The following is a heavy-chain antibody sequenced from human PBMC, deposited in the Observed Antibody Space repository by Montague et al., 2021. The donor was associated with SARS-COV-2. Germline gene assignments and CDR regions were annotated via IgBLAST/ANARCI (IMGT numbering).Heavy chain of an antibody. J-gene: IGHJ6*02. V-gene: IGHV4-39*01. Sequence: SETLSLTCTVSGGSISSTAYYWGWIRQPPGKGLEWIGSIYYTVNTYYNPSLKNRVTISVDASKNQFSLTLSSVGAADTAVYYCARQARLVRGSAPPGVWGQGTTVTVSS. CDR3: ARQARLVRGSAPPGV. CDR1: GGSISSTAYY. D-gene: IGHD3-10*01. CDR2: IYYTVNT.